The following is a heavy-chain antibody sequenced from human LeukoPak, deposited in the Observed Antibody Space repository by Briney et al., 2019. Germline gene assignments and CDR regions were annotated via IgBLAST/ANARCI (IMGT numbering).Heavy chain of an antibody. CDR1: GFSLSTSVVG. CDR3: AYTRYHLDTTGYYYGDY. CDR2: IYGDDDK. J-gene: IGHJ4*02. V-gene: IGHV2-5*02. D-gene: IGHD3-22*01. Sequence: RKSGPTLVKPTQTLTLTCTFSGFSLSTSVVGVGWIRQPPGKALEWLALIYGDDDKRYSPSLRSRLTITKDTSKNQVVLTMTNMDPVDTATYYCAYTRYHLDTTGYYYGDYWGQGTLVTVSS.